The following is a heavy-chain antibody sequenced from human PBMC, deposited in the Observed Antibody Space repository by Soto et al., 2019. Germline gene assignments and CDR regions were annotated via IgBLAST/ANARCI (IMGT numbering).Heavy chain of an antibody. CDR1: GGTFSSYA. Sequence: SVKVSCKASGGTFSSYAISWVRQAPGQGLEWMGGIIPIFGTANYAQKFQGRVTITADESTSTAYMELSSLRSEDTAVYYCARNGAEFRNYYDSSAFDIWGQGTMVTVSS. CDR3: ARNGAEFRNYYDSSAFDI. D-gene: IGHD3-22*01. CDR2: IIPIFGTA. J-gene: IGHJ3*02. V-gene: IGHV1-69*13.